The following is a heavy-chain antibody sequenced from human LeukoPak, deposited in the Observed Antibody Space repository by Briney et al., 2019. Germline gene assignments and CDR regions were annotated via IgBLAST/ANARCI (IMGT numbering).Heavy chain of an antibody. J-gene: IGHJ4*02. CDR1: GYTFTDYY. V-gene: IGHV1-2*02. CDR3: ARGGVQYWVAIDY. CDR2: INPNNGGR. D-gene: IGHD2-8*02. Sequence: ASVKVSCKASGYTFTDYYMHWVRQAPGQGLEWMGWINPNNGGRIYAQKFQGRVAMTRDTSISTAYMEVSSLRSDDTAIYYCARGGVQYWVAIDYWGQGTLVTVSS.